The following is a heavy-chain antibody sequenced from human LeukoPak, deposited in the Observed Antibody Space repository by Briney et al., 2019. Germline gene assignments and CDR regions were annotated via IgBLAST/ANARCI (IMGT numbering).Heavy chain of an antibody. D-gene: IGHD2-15*01. CDR1: GFTFSSYS. Sequence: GGSLRLSCAASGFTFSSYSMNWVRQAPGKGLEWVSYISSSSSTIYYADSVKGRFTISRDNAQNSLSLQMNSLGAEDTAVYYCVRYGVAYGMDVWGQGTTVTVS. CDR2: ISSSSSTI. CDR3: VRYGVAYGMDV. V-gene: IGHV3-48*04. J-gene: IGHJ6*02.